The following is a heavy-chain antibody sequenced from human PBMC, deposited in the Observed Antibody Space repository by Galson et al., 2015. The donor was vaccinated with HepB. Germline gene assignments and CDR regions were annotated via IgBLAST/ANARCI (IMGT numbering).Heavy chain of an antibody. Sequence: SCKASGGTFSTHAISWVRQAPGQGLEWMGGITPIFATANYAQKFQGRVTITADVSTSTAYMELWRLRSDDTAVYYCAREGIAAPKNPVDYWGQGTQVTVSS. D-gene: IGHD6-6*01. J-gene: IGHJ4*02. CDR3: AREGIAAPKNPVDY. V-gene: IGHV1-69*01. CDR1: GGTFSTHA. CDR2: ITPIFATA.